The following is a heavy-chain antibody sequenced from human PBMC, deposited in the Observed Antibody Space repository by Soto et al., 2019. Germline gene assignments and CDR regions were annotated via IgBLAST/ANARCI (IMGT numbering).Heavy chain of an antibody. CDR3: AKDMGITMIVVVPTAWFDP. CDR1: GFTFSSYG. CDR2: ISYDGSNK. J-gene: IGHJ5*02. D-gene: IGHD3-22*01. Sequence: QVQLVESGGGVVQPGRSLRLSCAASGFTFSSYGMHWVRQAPGKGLEWVAVISYDGSNKYYADSVKGRFTISRDNSKNTLYLQMNSLRAEDTAVYYCAKDMGITMIVVVPTAWFDPWGQGTLVTVSS. V-gene: IGHV3-30*18.